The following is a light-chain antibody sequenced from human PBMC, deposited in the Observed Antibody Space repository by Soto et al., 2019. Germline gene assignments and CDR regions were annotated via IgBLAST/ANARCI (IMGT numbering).Light chain of an antibody. J-gene: IGKJ1*01. CDR1: QSISTR. CDR3: HQSYSSWT. V-gene: IGKV1-39*01. Sequence: DIQMTQSPSTLSAYVGDRVTITCRASQSISTRLAWYQQKPGKAPNLLIYAATTLHSRVPSRFSGSGSRTDFTLTISSLQPEDSATFYCHQSYSSWTFGHGTKVDIK. CDR2: AAT.